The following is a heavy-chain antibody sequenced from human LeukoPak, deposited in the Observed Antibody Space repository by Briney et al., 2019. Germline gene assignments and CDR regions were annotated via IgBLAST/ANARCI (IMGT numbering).Heavy chain of an antibody. V-gene: IGHV3-7*01. Sequence: PGGSLRLSCAASGFTFRSYWMTWVRQAPGKGLEWVANIKQDGSENHYVDSVKGRFTIARDNAKNSLYLHMNSLRAEDTAVYYCTRGTDGLWDFRGQGTLVTVSS. CDR2: IKQDGSEN. CDR1: GFTFRSYW. J-gene: IGHJ4*02. D-gene: IGHD2-8*01. CDR3: TRGTDGLWDF.